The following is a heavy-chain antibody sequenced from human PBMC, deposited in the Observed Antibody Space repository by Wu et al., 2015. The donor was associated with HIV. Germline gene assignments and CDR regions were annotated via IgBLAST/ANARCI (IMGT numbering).Heavy chain of an antibody. CDR1: GNTFNS. D-gene: IGHD6-13*01. J-gene: IGHJ6*03. CDR2: IIPLFGRR. CDR3: VTSSNFRNSGRDYYYIDV. V-gene: IGHV1-69*05. Sequence: QVQLVQSGAEVKKPGSSVKISCKASGNTFNSINWVRQAPGQGLEWMGGIIPLFGRRDYAQAFQGRLTITTDESTTTAYMTLTSLTSEDTAVYYCVTSSNFRNSGRDYYYIDVWGKGTTVIVSS.